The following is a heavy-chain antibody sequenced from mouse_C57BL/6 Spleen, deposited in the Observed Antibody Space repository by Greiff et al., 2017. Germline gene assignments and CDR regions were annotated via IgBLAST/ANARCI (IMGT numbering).Heavy chain of an antibody. V-gene: IGHV6-6*01. J-gene: IGHJ1*03. CDR3: ARPQDFDV. Sequence: EVKLMESGGGLVQPGGSMKLSCAASGFTFSDAWMDWVRQSPEKGLEWVAEIRNKANNPATYYAESVKGRFTISRDDYKSSGYLQMNSLRAEDTGIYDCARPQDFDVWGTGTTVTVSS. CDR2: IRNKANNPAT. CDR1: GFTFSDAW.